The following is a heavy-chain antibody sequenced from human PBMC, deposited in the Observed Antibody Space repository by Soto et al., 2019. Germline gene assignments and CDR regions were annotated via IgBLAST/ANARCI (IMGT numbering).Heavy chain of an antibody. Sequence: ASVKVSCKASGGPFGNSAISWVRQAPGQGFEWMGGIIPSFATGNSAPEFQGRLTITADKSTTTAYMELSSLRSEDTAVYYCARSYYGSGSYWFYGMDVWGQGTTVTVSS. V-gene: IGHV1-69*06. J-gene: IGHJ6*02. CDR3: ARSYYGSGSYWFYGMDV. CDR2: IIPSFATG. D-gene: IGHD3-10*01. CDR1: GGPFGNSA.